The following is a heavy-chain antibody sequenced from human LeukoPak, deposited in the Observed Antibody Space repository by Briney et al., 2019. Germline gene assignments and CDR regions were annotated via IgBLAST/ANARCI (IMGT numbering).Heavy chain of an antibody. Sequence: SETLSLTCAVYGGSFSGYYWSWIRQPPGKGLEWIGEINHSGSTNYNPSLKSRVTISVDTSKNQFSLKLSSVTAADTAVYYCARSRRYDYVWGSYRSRGAFDIWGQGTLVTVSS. CDR1: GGSFSGYY. J-gene: IGHJ4*02. V-gene: IGHV4-34*01. CDR3: ARSRRYDYVWGSYRSRGAFDI. D-gene: IGHD3-16*02. CDR2: INHSGST.